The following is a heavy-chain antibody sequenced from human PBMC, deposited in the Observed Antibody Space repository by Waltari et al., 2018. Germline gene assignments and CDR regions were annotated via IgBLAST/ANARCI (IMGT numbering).Heavy chain of an antibody. CDR2: IYTSGST. V-gene: IGHV4-4*07. CDR3: AREGRDFWSGYYVDY. Sequence: QVQLQESGPGLVKPSETLSLTCTVSGGSISSYYWSWIRQPAGKGLEWIGRIYTSGSTNYNPSLKRRGTMSVDTAKTQFSLKPRSGTAADTAVYYCAREGRDFWSGYYVDYWGQGTLVTVSS. J-gene: IGHJ4*02. CDR1: GGSISSYY. D-gene: IGHD3-3*01.